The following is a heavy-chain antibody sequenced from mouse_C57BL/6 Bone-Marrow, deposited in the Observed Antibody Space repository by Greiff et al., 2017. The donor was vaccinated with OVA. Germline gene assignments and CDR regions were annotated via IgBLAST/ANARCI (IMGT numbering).Heavy chain of an antibody. J-gene: IGHJ4*01. CDR3: GRRHYYYGSSYDYYAMDY. CDR1: GYTFTDYN. CDR2: INPNNGGT. Sequence: EVKLQQSGPELVKPGASVKMSCKASGYTFTDYNMHWVKQSHGKSLEWIGYINPNNGGTSYNQKFKGKATLTVNKSSSTAYMELRSLTSEDSAVYYCGRRHYYYGSSYDYYAMDYWGQGTSVTVSS. V-gene: IGHV1-22*01. D-gene: IGHD1-1*01.